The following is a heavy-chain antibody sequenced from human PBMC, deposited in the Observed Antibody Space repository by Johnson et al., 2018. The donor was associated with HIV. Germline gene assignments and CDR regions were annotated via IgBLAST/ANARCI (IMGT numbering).Heavy chain of an antibody. CDR3: ARTYSSSWLRDAFDI. V-gene: IGHV3-9*01. CDR2: ISWNRGSI. J-gene: IGHJ3*02. CDR1: GFTFDDYA. D-gene: IGHD6-13*01. Sequence: VQLVESGGGLVQPGGSLRLSCAASGFTFDDYAMHWVRQAPGKGLEWVSGISWNRGSIGYVDSVKGRFTISRDNAKNSLYLQMNSLRAEDTAVYYCARTYSSSWLRDAFDIWGQGTMVTVSS.